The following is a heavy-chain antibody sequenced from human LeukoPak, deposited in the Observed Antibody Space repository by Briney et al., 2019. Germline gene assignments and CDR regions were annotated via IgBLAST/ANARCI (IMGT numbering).Heavy chain of an antibody. CDR2: IYYSGST. V-gene: IGHV4-59*01. CDR3: ARAILWLPFDP. Sequence: SETLSLTCTVSGGSISSYYWSWIRQPPGKGLEWIGYIYYSGSTNYNPSLKSRVTISVDTSKNQFSLKLSSVTAADTAVYYCARAILWLPFDPWGQGTLVTVSS. D-gene: IGHD3-10*01. CDR1: GGSISSYY. J-gene: IGHJ5*02.